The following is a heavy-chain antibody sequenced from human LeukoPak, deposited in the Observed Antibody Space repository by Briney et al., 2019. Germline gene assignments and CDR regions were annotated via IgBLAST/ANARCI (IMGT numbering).Heavy chain of an antibody. Sequence: SETLSLTCTVSGGSISSYYWSWIRQPPGKGPEWIGYIYYSGSTNYNPSLKSRVTISVDTSKNQFSLKLSSVTAADAAVYYCAREDSSSWVNWFDPWGQGTLVTVSS. J-gene: IGHJ5*02. V-gene: IGHV4-59*01. CDR2: IYYSGST. D-gene: IGHD6-13*01. CDR3: AREDSSSWVNWFDP. CDR1: GGSISSYY.